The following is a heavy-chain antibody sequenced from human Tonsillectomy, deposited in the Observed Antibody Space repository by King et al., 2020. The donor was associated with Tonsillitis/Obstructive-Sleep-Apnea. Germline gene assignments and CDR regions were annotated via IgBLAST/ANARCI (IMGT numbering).Heavy chain of an antibody. CDR1: GFTFDDYG. CDR2: INWNGGST. CDR3: ARVGSYFNYYMDV. J-gene: IGHJ6*03. V-gene: IGHV3-20*04. D-gene: IGHD3-16*01. Sequence: KLVQSGGGVVRPGGSLRLSCAASGFTFDDYGMSWVRQAPGKGLEWVSGINWNGGSTSYADSVKGRFTISRDNAKNSLYLQMNSLRAEDTALYYCARVGSYFNYYMDVWGKGTTVTVSS.